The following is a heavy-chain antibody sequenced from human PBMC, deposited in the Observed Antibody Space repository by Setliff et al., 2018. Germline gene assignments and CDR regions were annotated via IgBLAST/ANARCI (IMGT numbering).Heavy chain of an antibody. J-gene: IGHJ4*02. CDR1: GYIFTNFW. V-gene: IGHV5-51*01. Sequence: GESLKISCKGSGYIFTNFWTGWVRQMPGKGLEWMGIIYPGDSDTRYSPSFQGQVTISADKSISTAYLQWSSLKASDTAIYYCSRHGNVDTFDYWGQGTLVTVSS. CDR2: IYPGDSDT. CDR3: SRHGNVDTFDY. D-gene: IGHD5-18*01.